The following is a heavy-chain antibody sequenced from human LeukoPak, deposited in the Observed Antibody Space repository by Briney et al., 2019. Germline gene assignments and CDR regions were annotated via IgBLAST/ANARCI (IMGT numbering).Heavy chain of an antibody. J-gene: IGHJ6*03. CDR3: ARRGPDGSMDV. CDR2: INHSGST. CDR1: GGSFSGYY. D-gene: IGHD2-15*01. V-gene: IGHV4-34*01. Sequence: SETLSLTCAVYGGSFSGYYWSWIRQPPGKGLEWIGEINHSGSTNYNPSLKSRVTISVDTSKNQFSLNLSSVTAADTAVYYCARRGPDGSMDVWGKGTTVTVSS.